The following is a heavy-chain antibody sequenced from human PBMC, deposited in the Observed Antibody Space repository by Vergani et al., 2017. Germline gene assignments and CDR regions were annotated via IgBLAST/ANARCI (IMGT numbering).Heavy chain of an antibody. D-gene: IGHD3-16*01. CDR1: GFTLGDYA. V-gene: IGHV3-49*04. CDR2: IWSKPYGGTT. J-gene: IGHJ4*02. Sequence: EVHLVESGGGLVQPGRSLRLSCSGSGFTLGDYAMTWVRQAPGTGLEWVAFIWSKPYGGTTEYAASVKGRFTISRDDSRSIAYLQISSLKAEDTAVYYCTRYSLDDSYASFDYWGQGTLVTVSP. CDR3: TRYSLDDSYASFDY.